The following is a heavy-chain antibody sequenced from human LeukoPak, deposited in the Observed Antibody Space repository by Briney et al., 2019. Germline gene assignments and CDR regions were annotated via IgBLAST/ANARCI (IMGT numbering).Heavy chain of an antibody. CDR1: GYTFTGYY. CDR3: ARDDNYYDSSGYYPYYYYYGMDV. J-gene: IGHJ6*02. CDR2: INPNSDGT. V-gene: IGHV1-2*02. D-gene: IGHD3-22*01. Sequence: PEASVKVFCKASGYTFTGYYMHWARQAPGQGLESMGWINPNSDGTNYAKKFQGRVTMTRDTSISTAYMALSRLRSDDTAVYYCARDDNYYDSSGYYPYYYYYGMDVWGQGTTVTVSS.